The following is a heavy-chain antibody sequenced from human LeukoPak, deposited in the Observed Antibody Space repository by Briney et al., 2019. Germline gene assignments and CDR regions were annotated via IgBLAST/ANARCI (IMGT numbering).Heavy chain of an antibody. V-gene: IGHV4-61*02. CDR2: IYTSGST. D-gene: IGHD5-24*01. J-gene: IGHJ6*03. CDR1: GVSISSGSYY. Sequence: SETLSLTCTVSGVSISSGSYYWSSIRQPAGKGLEWIGRIYTSGSTNYNPSLKSRVTISVDTSKNQFSLKLSSVTAADTAVYYCARRRDGYNSYYYYMDVWGKGTTVTISS. CDR3: ARRRDGYNSYYYYMDV.